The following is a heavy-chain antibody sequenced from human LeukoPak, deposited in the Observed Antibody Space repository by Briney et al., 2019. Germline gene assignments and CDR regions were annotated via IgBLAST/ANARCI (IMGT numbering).Heavy chain of an antibody. D-gene: IGHD2-15*01. CDR3: ARGLAANDWFDP. V-gene: IGHV3-11*01. J-gene: IGHJ5*02. CDR2: ISASSGTR. Sequence: GGSLRLSFAASGFTFSDYFMNWIRQAQGKGLEWLSYISASSGTRYYADSVKGRFTISRDNAKNSLYLQMNSLRAEDTAVYYCARGLAANDWFDPSGPGTLVTVS. CDR1: GFTFSDYF.